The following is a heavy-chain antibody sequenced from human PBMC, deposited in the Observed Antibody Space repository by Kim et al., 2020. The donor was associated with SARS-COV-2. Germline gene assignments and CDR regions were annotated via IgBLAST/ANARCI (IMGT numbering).Heavy chain of an antibody. Sequence: GGSLRLSCAASGFTFSSYAMSWVRQAPGKGLEWVSAISGSGGSTYYADSVKGRFTISRDNSKNTLYLQMNSLRAEDTAVYYCAKELRYSSSWYGHVVWNQKYYYYGMDVWGQGTTVTVSS. CDR1: GFTFSSYA. D-gene: IGHD6-13*01. J-gene: IGHJ6*02. CDR3: AKELRYSSSWYGHVVWNQKYYYYGMDV. V-gene: IGHV3-23*01. CDR2: ISGSGGST.